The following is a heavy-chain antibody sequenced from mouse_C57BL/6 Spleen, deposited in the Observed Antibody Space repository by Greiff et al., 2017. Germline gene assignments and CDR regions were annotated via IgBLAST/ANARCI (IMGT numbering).Heavy chain of an antibody. CDR2: IRNKANGYTT. CDR1: GFTFTDYY. D-gene: IGHD2-4*01. Sequence: EVQLVESGGGLVKPGGSLSLSCAASGFTFTDYYMSWVRQPPGNALEWLGFIRNKANGYTTEYSASVKGRFTISRDNSQSFLYLQMTALRAEDSAAYYCARGDYDARCPYYFDYWGQGTTLTVSS. V-gene: IGHV7-3*01. J-gene: IGHJ2*01. CDR3: ARGDYDARCPYYFDY.